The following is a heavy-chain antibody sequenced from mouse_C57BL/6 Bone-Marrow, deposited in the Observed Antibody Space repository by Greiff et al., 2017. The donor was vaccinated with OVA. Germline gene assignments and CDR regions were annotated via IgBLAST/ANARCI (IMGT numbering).Heavy chain of an antibody. D-gene: IGHD1-1*01. V-gene: IGHV1-39*01. CDR3: ARLTTVVATKVDY. J-gene: IGHJ2*01. Sequence: KQSNGKSLEWIGVINPNYGTTSYNQKFKGKATLTVDQSSSTAYMQLNSLTSEDSAVYYCARLTTVVATKVDYWGQGTTLTVSS. CDR2: INPNYGTT.